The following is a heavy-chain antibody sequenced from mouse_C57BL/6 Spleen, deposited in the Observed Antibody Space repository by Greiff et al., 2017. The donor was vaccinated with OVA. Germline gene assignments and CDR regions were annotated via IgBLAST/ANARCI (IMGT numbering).Heavy chain of an antibody. CDR1: GYTFTSYT. Sequence: QVQLQQSGAELARPGASVKMSCKASGYTFTSYTMHWVKQRPGQGLEWIGYINPSSGYTKYNQKFKDKATLTADKSSSTAYMQLSSLTSEDSAVYYCAREDDNGYFDVWGTGTTVTVSS. J-gene: IGHJ1*03. D-gene: IGHD6-1*01. V-gene: IGHV1-4*01. CDR2: INPSSGYT. CDR3: AREDDNGYFDV.